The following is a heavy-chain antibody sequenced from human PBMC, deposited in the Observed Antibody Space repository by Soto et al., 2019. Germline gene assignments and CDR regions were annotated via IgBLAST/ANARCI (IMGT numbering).Heavy chain of an antibody. CDR2: ISGSGSST. D-gene: IGHD4-17*01. J-gene: IGHJ4*02. CDR3: AKSSTTVTKNGPGY. V-gene: IGHV3-23*01. CDR1: GFTFSSNA. Sequence: GGSLRLSCAASGFTFSSNAMIWVRQAPGKGLEWVSGISGSGSSTYYADSVKGRFTISRDNSKNTLYLQMNSLRAEDTAVYYCAKSSTTVTKNGPGYWGQGTLVTVSS.